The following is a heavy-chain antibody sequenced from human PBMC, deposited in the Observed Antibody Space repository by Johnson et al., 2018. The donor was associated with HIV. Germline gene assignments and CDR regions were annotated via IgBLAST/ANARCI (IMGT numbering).Heavy chain of an antibody. CDR1: GFSVSSNY. CDR2: ISSSGSTI. CDR3: ARGRDSSGFNDAFDI. V-gene: IGHV3-11*04. D-gene: IGHD3-22*01. J-gene: IGHJ3*02. Sequence: QVQLVESGGGLIQPGGSLRLSCAASGFSVSSNYMSWIRQAPGKGLEWVSYISSSGSTIYHADSVKGRFTISRDNAKNSLYLQMNSLRAGDTAVYYCARGRDSSGFNDAFDIWGQGTMVTVSS.